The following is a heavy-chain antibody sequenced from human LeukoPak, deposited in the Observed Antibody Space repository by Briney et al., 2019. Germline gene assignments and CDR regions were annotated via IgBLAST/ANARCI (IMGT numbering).Heavy chain of an antibody. J-gene: IGHJ4*02. V-gene: IGHV3-33*01. CDR2: IWYDGTNK. D-gene: IGHD5-18*01. Sequence: PGRSLRLSCAASGFTFSGYGMHWVRQAPGKGLEGVAVIWYDGTNKHYADSVKGRFTISRDNSKNTLYLQMNSLRVEDTAVYYCARDFGYGHDYWGQGTLVTVSS. CDR3: ARDFGYGHDY. CDR1: GFTFSGYG.